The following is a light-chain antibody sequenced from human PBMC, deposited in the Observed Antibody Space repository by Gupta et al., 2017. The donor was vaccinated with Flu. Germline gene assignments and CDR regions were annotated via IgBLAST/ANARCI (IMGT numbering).Light chain of an antibody. CDR2: GKN. Sequence: QGDSLRSYYASWYQQKPGQAPLLVISGKNNRPSGIPDRFSGSSSGNTASLTITGAQAEDEADYYCTSRDRSGSQYVFGTGTKVSVL. J-gene: IGLJ1*01. CDR1: SLRSYY. V-gene: IGLV3-19*01. CDR3: TSRDRSGSQYV.